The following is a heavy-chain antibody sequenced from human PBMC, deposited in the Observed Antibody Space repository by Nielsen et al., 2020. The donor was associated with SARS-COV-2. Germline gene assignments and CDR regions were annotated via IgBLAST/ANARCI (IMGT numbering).Heavy chain of an antibody. CDR2: VRWNSAYI. CDR3: ARVGFYGDPEYLDY. D-gene: IGHD4-17*01. Sequence: SLNISCAASGFTFDDYAMHWVRQAPGKGLEWVSGVRWNSAYIAYADSVKGRFTISRDNAKNSLHLQMNSLRVEDTAVYYCARVGFYGDPEYLDYWGPGTLVTVSS. J-gene: IGHJ4*02. CDR1: GFTFDDYA. V-gene: IGHV3-9*01.